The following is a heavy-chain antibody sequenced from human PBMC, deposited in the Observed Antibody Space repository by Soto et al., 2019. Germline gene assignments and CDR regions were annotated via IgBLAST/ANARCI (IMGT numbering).Heavy chain of an antibody. CDR3: ARGGLLWFGDPHWFDP. Sequence: QVQLVQSGAEVKKPGSSVKVSCKASGGTFSSYAISWVRQAPGQGLEWMGGIIPILGTANYAQKFQGRVTITADESTSTAYMELSSLRSEDTAVYYCARGGLLWFGDPHWFDPWGQGTLVTVSS. V-gene: IGHV1-69*12. CDR1: GGTFSSYA. D-gene: IGHD3-10*01. CDR2: IIPILGTA. J-gene: IGHJ5*02.